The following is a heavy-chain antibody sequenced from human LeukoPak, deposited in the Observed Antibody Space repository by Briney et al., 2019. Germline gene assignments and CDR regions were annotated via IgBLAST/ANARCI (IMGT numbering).Heavy chain of an antibody. D-gene: IGHD3/OR15-3a*01. Sequence: PSETLSLTCTVSGGSISSRPYYCGWVLQTPGKGLEWVSYISGSGCTIYYTASVEGRFTISRDNAKNSLYLQRNSLRADDTAVYYCVREWRSLGHWGQGTLVTVSS. CDR1: GGSISSRPYY. V-gene: IGHV3-48*03. J-gene: IGHJ4*02. CDR2: ISGSGCTI. CDR3: VREWRSLGH.